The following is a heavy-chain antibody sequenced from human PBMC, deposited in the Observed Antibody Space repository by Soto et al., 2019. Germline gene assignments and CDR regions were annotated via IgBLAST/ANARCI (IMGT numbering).Heavy chain of an antibody. V-gene: IGHV3-30*18. CDR2: ISYDGSNK. Sequence: GGSLRLSCAASGFTFSSYGMHWVRQAPGKGLEWVAVISYDGSNKYYADSVKGRFTISRDNSKNTLYLQMNSLRAEDTAVYYCAKGLGPGSRVVVITYFDYWGQGTLVTVSS. CDR3: AKGLGPGSRVVVITYFDY. D-gene: IGHD3-22*01. J-gene: IGHJ4*02. CDR1: GFTFSSYG.